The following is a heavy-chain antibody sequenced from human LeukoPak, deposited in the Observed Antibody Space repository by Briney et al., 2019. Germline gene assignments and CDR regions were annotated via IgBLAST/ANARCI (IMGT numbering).Heavy chain of an antibody. CDR2: ISAYNGNT. Sequence: ASVKVSCKASGGTFSSYAISWVRQAPGQGLEWMGWISAYNGNTNYAQKLQGRVTMTTDTSTSTAYMELRSLRSDDTAVYYCARTYYDILTGYYSTFDYWGQGTLVTVSS. V-gene: IGHV1-18*01. CDR3: ARTYYDILTGYYSTFDY. J-gene: IGHJ4*02. CDR1: GGTFSSYA. D-gene: IGHD3-9*01.